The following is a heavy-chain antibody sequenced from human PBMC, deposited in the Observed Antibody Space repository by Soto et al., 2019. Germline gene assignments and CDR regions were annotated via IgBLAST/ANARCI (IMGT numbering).Heavy chain of an antibody. Sequence: QVQLVESGGGVVQPGRSLRLSCAASGFTFTSYGMHWVRQAPGKGLEWVAVISYDGSNKHYADSVKGRFTISRDNTKNTLYLQMNSLRGEDTAVYYCARSPYSVSYLAYFDYWGQGTLVTVTS. J-gene: IGHJ4*02. CDR1: GFTFTSYG. CDR2: ISYDGSNK. D-gene: IGHD1-26*01. V-gene: IGHV3-30*03. CDR3: ARSPYSVSYLAYFDY.